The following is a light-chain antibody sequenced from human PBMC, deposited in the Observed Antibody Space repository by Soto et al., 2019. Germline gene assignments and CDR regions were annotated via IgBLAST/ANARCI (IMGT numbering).Light chain of an antibody. V-gene: IGLV2-14*01. CDR2: EVT. J-gene: IGLJ2*01. CDR1: SSDIGGHNY. CDR3: SSYPTTSTVV. Sequence: QSVLTPPASVSGSPGQSIPVSCTGTSSDIGGHNYVSWSQQHPGKVPKLIIYEVTNRPSGVSNRFSGSKSGNTASLTVSGLQAEDEADYYCSSYPTTSTVVFGGGTKLTVL.